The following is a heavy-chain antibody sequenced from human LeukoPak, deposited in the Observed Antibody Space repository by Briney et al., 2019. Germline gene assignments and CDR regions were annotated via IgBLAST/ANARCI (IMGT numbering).Heavy chain of an antibody. Sequence: PSDTLSLTCTVSGGSISSGGYYRSWIRQHPGKGLEWIGYIYYSGSTYYNPSLKSRVTISVDTSKNQFSLKLSSVTAADTAVYYCARVEGFNWNYVFDPWGQGTLVTVSS. CDR1: GGSISSGGYY. J-gene: IGHJ5*02. V-gene: IGHV4-31*03. D-gene: IGHD1-7*01. CDR2: IYYSGST. CDR3: ARVEGFNWNYVFDP.